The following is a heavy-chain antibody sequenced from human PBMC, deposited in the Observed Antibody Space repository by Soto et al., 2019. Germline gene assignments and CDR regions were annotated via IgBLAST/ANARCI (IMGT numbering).Heavy chain of an antibody. CDR2: IYYSGST. D-gene: IGHD4-17*01. CDR1: GGSISSSSYY. V-gene: IGHV4-39*01. J-gene: IGHJ4*02. CDR3: ATVRRDRPTTVFVLVAGPDYFDY. Sequence: QLQLQESGPGLVKPSETLSLTCTVSGGSISSSSYYWGWIRQPPGKGLEWIGSIYYSGSTYYNPSLKSRVTISVDTSKNQFSLKLSSVTAADTAVYYCATVRRDRPTTVFVLVAGPDYFDYWCQGTLVTVSS.